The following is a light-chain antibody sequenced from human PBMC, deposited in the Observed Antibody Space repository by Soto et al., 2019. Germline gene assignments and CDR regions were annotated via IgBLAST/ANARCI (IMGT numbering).Light chain of an antibody. V-gene: IGLV2-8*01. Sequence: QSALTQPPSASGSPGQSVTISCTGPSSDVGGYNFVSWYQHHPGTAPKLMIYEVTKRPSGVPDRFSGSKSGNTASLTVSGLQAEDEADYYCSSYAGSNNYVFGTGTKVTVL. CDR2: EVT. CDR1: SSDVGGYNF. J-gene: IGLJ1*01. CDR3: SSYAGSNNYV.